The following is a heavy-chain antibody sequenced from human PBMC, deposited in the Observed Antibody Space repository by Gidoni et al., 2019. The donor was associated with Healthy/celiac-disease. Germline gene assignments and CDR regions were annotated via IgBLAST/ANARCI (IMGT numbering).Heavy chain of an antibody. CDR1: GYTFTGYY. CDR2: INPNSGGT. V-gene: IGHV1-2*02. CDR3: ARDLRTMVRGYYYGMDV. D-gene: IGHD3-10*01. Sequence: QLQLVQSGAEVKKPGASVKVSCKASGYTFTGYYMHWVRQAPGQGLEWMGWINPNSGGTNYAQKFQGRVTMTRDTSISTAYMELSRLRSDDTAVYYCARDLRTMVRGYYYGMDVWGQGTTVTVSS. J-gene: IGHJ6*02.